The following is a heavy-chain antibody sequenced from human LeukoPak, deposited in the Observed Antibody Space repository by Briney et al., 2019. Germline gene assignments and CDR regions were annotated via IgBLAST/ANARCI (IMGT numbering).Heavy chain of an antibody. J-gene: IGHJ5*02. CDR2: IYYSGST. Sequence: SETLSLTCTVSGGSISSSSYYWGWIRQPPGKGLEWIGSIYYSGSTYYNPSLKSRVTISVDTSKNQSSLKPSSVTAADTAVYYCATDTSYCTSTSCHENWFDPWGQGTLVTVSS. CDR1: GGSISSSSYY. CDR3: ATDTSYCTSTSCHENWFDP. D-gene: IGHD2-2*01. V-gene: IGHV4-39*07.